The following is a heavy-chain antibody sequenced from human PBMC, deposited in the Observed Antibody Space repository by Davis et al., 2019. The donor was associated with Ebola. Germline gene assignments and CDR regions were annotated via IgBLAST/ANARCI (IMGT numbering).Heavy chain of an antibody. CDR3: ARSQVDTAMVLRDGMDV. Sequence: GESLKISCAASGFTFSSYWMSWVRQAPGKGLEWVANIKQDGSEKYYVDSVKGRFTISRDNSKDTLYLQMNSLRAEDTAVYYCARSQVDTAMVLRDGMDVWGQGTTVTVSS. V-gene: IGHV3-7*01. J-gene: IGHJ6*02. CDR2: IKQDGSEK. D-gene: IGHD5-18*01. CDR1: GFTFSSYW.